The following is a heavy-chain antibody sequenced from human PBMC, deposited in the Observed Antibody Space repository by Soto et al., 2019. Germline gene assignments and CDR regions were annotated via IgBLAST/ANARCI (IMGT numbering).Heavy chain of an antibody. V-gene: IGHV3-30*03. Sequence: GGSLRLSCEVSGLNSTAFGAYGMHWVRQAPGKGLECVAVVSYDGSNGYYSESLEGRFTISRDNSKNTLYLQISSLRVEDTAVYYCARPQYLPDDVFDVWGRGTVVTVSS. CDR2: VSYDGSNG. J-gene: IGHJ3*01. CDR1: GLNSTAFGAYG. CDR3: ARPQYLPDDVFDV. D-gene: IGHD2-2*01.